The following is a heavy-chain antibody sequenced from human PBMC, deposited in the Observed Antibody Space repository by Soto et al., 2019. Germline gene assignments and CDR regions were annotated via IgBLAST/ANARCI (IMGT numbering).Heavy chain of an antibody. CDR2: INPATGAA. CDR1: GYPVTAYY. D-gene: IGHD3-3*01. CDR3: ARGGGVGVAGSAAFDM. J-gene: IGHJ3*02. Sequence: QLHLVHSGAVVKKPGASVTVSCSASGYPVTAYYMHWVRQAPGRGLEWMGGINPATGAAKYTQTFQGGVTMTRDTSTRTVFMELRGLTSGDTAVFYCARGGGVGVAGSAAFDMWGQGTLVTVSS. V-gene: IGHV1-2*02.